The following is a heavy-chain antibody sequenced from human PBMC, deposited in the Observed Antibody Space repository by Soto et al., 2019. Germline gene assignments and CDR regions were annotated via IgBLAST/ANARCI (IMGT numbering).Heavy chain of an antibody. Sequence: SETLSLTCTVSGGSISSHPWSWIRQSPGKGLEWIGYIYYSGRTVYNPSLKSRVIMSLDTSKNHFSLRLSSVTVADMAVYYFARLNGYCVSTSCHGYYGMDVWGQGTTVT. CDR1: GGSISSHP. J-gene: IGHJ6*02. V-gene: IGHV4-59*08. CDR2: IYYSGRT. CDR3: ARLNGYCVSTSCHGYYGMDV. D-gene: IGHD2-2*03.